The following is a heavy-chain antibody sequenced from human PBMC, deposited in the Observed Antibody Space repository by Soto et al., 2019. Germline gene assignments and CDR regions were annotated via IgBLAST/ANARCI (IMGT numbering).Heavy chain of an antibody. CDR3: ARDLKEYCSDGKCNWFDP. V-gene: IGHV4-59*01. D-gene: IGHD2-15*01. Sequence: SETLSLTCTVSGASITTYYWSWIRQPPGKGLEWIGYISYSGSTDYNPSLKSRVTISFDASKNQISPQVRSATAADAAVYYCARDLKEYCSDGKCNWFDPWGQGTLVTVSS. CDR2: ISYSGST. CDR1: GASITTYY. J-gene: IGHJ5*02.